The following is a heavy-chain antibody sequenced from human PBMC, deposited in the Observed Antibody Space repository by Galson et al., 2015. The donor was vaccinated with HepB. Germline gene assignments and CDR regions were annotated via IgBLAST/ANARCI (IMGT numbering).Heavy chain of an antibody. CDR3: AHSQGYEYSSIAARRGWFDP. V-gene: IGHV2-5*01. CDR2: IYWNDDK. Sequence: PALVKPTPTLTLTCTFSGFSLSTSGVGVGWIRQPPGKALEWLALIYWNDDKRYSPSLKSRLTIAKDTSKNQVVLTMTNMDPVDTATYYCAHSQGYEYSSIAARRGWFDPWGQGTLVTVSS. D-gene: IGHD6-6*01. CDR1: GFSLSTSGVG. J-gene: IGHJ5*02.